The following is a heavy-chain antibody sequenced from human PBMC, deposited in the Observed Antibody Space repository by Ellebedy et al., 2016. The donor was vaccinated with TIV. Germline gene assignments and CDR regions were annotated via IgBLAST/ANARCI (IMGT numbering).Heavy chain of an antibody. J-gene: IGHJ4*02. CDR1: GGSFSGYY. D-gene: IGHD3-10*01. CDR3: ARDLVQWFGEILPRGYFDY. Sequence: MPSETLSLTCAVYGGSFSGYYWSWIRQPPGKGLEWIGEINHSGSTNYNPSLKSRVTISVDTSKNQFSLKLSSVTAADTAVYYCARDLVQWFGEILPRGYFDYWGQGTLVTVSS. V-gene: IGHV4-34*01. CDR2: INHSGST.